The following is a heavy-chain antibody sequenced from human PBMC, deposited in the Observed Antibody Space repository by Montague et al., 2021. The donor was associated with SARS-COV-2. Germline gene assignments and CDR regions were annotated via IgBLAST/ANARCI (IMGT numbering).Heavy chain of an antibody. CDR1: GGSISSYY. Sequence: SETLSLTCSVSGGSISSYYWSCIRQPPRKRLEWCGYIYYSRSTNYNPSLKSRVTISVDTTTNQFSLKLSSVTAADTAAYYWARVKRGYDCGLGVCANFDYWGQGTMVTVS. CDR2: IYYSRST. D-gene: IGHD3-10*01. CDR3: ARVKRGYDCGLGVCANFDY. J-gene: IGHJ4*02. V-gene: IGHV4-59*01.